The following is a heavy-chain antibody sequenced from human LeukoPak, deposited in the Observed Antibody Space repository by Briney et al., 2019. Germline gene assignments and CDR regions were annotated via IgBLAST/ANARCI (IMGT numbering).Heavy chain of an antibody. CDR1: GGSISTHY. Sequence: MPSETLSLTCTVPGGSISTHYYSWIRQPAGKGLEWIGRIYGSGSTNYNPSLMSRVTMSLDTSKNRFSLKLSSVNAADTAVYYCARGQQLAPFDAWGQGTLVTVSS. D-gene: IGHD6-13*01. V-gene: IGHV4-4*07. J-gene: IGHJ5*02. CDR2: IYGSGST. CDR3: ARGQQLAPFDA.